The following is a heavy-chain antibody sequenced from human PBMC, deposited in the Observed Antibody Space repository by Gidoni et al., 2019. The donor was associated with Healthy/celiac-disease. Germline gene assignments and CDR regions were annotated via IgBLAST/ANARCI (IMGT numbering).Heavy chain of an antibody. CDR3: TRIAEAEYVD. Sequence: VQLVVSGTGLVPPGGFLKLPCAASGFTFSGSSMHWVRQASGKGLEWVGRIRSKANSYATAYAASVKGRFTIARDDSKTTADLQMNSLKTEDTAVYYCTRIAEAEYVDWGQGTLVTVSS. V-gene: IGHV3-73*02. CDR1: GFTFSGSS. J-gene: IGHJ4*02. CDR2: IRSKANSYAT. D-gene: IGHD6-19*01.